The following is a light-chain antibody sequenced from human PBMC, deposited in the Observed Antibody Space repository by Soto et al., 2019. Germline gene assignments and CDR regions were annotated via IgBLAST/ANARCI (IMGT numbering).Light chain of an antibody. CDR1: QSVSSSY. CDR2: GAS. J-gene: IGKJ5*01. CDR3: QQYGSSPPIT. V-gene: IGKV3-20*01. Sequence: EIVLAQSRGTLNLSPGERATLSCRASQSVSSSYLAWYQQKPGQAPRLLIYGASSRATGIPARFSGSGSGTDFTLTISRLEPEDFAVYYCQQYGSSPPITFGQGTRLEVK.